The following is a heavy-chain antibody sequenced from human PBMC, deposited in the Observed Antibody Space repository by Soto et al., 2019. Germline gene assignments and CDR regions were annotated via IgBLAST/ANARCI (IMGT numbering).Heavy chain of an antibody. V-gene: IGHV3-15*07. J-gene: IGHJ4*02. D-gene: IGHD3-9*01. Sequence: QLVESGGGLVKPGGSLALSCEGSGFAFTNVWLHWVRQAPGQGLEWVGRIKSKPDGDTTDYSAPVKGRFTISIDGCANTLYLQMISLQSEDSGLYYFSPYYDIAGSHTPLWGQGTLVTV. CDR2: IKSKPDGDTT. CDR1: GFAFTNVW. CDR3: SPYYDIAGSHTPL.